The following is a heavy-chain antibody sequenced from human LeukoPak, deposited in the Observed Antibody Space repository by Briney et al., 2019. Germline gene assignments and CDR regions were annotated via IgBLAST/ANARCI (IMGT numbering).Heavy chain of an antibody. Sequence: SETLSLTCTVSGYSISSGYYWGWIRQPPGKGLEWIGEINHSGSTNYNPSLKSRVTISVDTSKNQFSLKLSSVTAADTAVYYCARVGEMAVVVTAIPRLDYYFDYWGQGTLVTVSS. CDR2: INHSGST. V-gene: IGHV4-38-2*02. D-gene: IGHD2-21*02. J-gene: IGHJ4*02. CDR3: ARVGEMAVVVTAIPRLDYYFDY. CDR1: GYSISSGYY.